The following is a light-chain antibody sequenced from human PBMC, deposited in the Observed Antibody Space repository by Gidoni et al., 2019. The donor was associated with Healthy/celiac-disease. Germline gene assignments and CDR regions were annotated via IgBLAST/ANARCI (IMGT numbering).Light chain of an antibody. CDR3: QSTDSSGTVV. V-gene: IGLV3-25*03. J-gene: IGLJ2*01. CDR2: KDS. Sequence: SYELTQPPSVSVSPGQTARTTCSGDALPKQYAYWYQQKPGLAPVLVIDKDSERPSGIPERFSGSSSGTTVTLTISGVQAEDEADYYCQSTDSSGTVVFGGGTQLTVL. CDR1: ALPKQY.